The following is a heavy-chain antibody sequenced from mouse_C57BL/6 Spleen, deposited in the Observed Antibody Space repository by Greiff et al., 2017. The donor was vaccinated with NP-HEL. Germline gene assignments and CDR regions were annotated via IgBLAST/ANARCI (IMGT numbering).Heavy chain of an antibody. CDR3: WGITTVVATDY. J-gene: IGHJ2*01. D-gene: IGHD1-1*01. Sequence: EVQLQQSGPELVKPGASVKISCKASGYTFTDYYMNWVKQSHGKSLEWIGDINPNNGGTSYNQKFKGKATLTVDKSSSTAYMELRSLTSEDSAVYYCWGITTVVATDYWGQGTTLTVSS. V-gene: IGHV1-26*01. CDR1: GYTFTDYY. CDR2: INPNNGGT.